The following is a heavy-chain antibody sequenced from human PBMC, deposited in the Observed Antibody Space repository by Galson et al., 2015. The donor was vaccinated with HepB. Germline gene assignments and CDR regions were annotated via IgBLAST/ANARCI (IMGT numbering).Heavy chain of an antibody. D-gene: IGHD2-15*01. CDR2: IYPADSDT. CDR3: AREGGA. CDR1: GYSFTTYY. Sequence: QSGAEVKKSGESLKISCKASGYSFTTYYIGWVRQMPGKGLEWMGLIYPADSDTRYSPSFQGQVTMSADQSTSTAYLQWSSLKASDTATYYCAREGGAWGQGTLVTVSS. J-gene: IGHJ5*02. V-gene: IGHV5-51*01.